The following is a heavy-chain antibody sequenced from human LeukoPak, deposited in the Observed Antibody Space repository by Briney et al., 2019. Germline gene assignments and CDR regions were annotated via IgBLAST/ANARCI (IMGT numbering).Heavy chain of an antibody. V-gene: IGHV4-59*01. CDR1: GGSISSYY. Sequence: SETLSLTCTVSGGSISSYYWSWIRQPPGKGLEWIGYIYYSGSTNYNPSLKSRVTISVDTSKNQFSLRLSSVTAADTAVYYCARESSPSSGYYDYWGQGTLVTVSS. J-gene: IGHJ4*02. CDR2: IYYSGST. CDR3: ARESSPSSGYYDY. D-gene: IGHD3-22*01.